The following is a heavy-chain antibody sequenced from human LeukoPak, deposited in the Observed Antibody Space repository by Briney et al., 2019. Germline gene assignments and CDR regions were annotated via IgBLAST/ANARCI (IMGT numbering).Heavy chain of an antibody. D-gene: IGHD3-22*01. Sequence: SETLSLTXTVSGGSISSSSYYWGWIRQPPGKGLEWIGSIYYSGSTYYNPSLKSRVTISVDTSNNQFSLKLSSVTAADTAVYYCASLTVLYYYDSSGHFDYWGQGTLVTVSS. CDR1: GGSISSSSYY. CDR2: IYYSGST. J-gene: IGHJ4*02. CDR3: ASLTVLYYYDSSGHFDY. V-gene: IGHV4-39*01.